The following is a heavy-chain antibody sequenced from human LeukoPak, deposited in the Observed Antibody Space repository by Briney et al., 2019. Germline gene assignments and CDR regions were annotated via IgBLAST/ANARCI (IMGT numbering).Heavy chain of an antibody. Sequence: GGSLRLSCAASGFTFSSYWLSWVRQAPGKGLEWVASISGRPDSSFYADSVKGRFIISRDNAKNSLYLQMNSLRAEDTAVYYCARDGSGSYYNRWGQGTLVTVSS. D-gene: IGHD3-10*01. J-gene: IGHJ4*02. V-gene: IGHV3-21*01. CDR1: GFTFSSYW. CDR3: ARDGSGSYYNR. CDR2: ISGRPDSS.